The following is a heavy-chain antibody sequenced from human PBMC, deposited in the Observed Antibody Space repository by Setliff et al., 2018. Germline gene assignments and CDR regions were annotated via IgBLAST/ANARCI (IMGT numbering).Heavy chain of an antibody. D-gene: IGHD2-15*01. V-gene: IGHV3-33*08. Sequence: PGGSLRLSCAASGFTFSTYRMHWVRQASGKGLEWVAVIWDDGVKKYHADSVKGRFTISRDNSKNTLYLQMNSLRPEDTAVYYCARTCSGSGCYAGLESWGQGTPVTSPQ. CDR2: IWDDGVKK. CDR3: ARTCSGSGCYAGLES. J-gene: IGHJ4*02. CDR1: GFTFSTYR.